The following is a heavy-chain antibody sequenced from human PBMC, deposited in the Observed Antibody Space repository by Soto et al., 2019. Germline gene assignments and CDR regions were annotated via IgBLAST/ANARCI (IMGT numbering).Heavy chain of an antibody. V-gene: IGHV3-30*18. CDR2: ISYDGSDK. J-gene: IGHJ4*02. CDR1: GFTFSSYA. D-gene: IGHD3-16*02. CDR3: AKALGELSPESYDY. Sequence: QVQLVESGGGVVQPGRSLRLSCAASGFTFSSYAMHLVRQAPGKGLEWVAVISYDGSDKYYADSVKGRFTISRDNSKNTLNLQMNSLRADDTAVYYCAKALGELSPESYDYWGQGTLFTVSS.